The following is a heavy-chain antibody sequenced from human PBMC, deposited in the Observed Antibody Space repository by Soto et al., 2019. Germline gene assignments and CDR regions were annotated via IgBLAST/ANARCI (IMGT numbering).Heavy chain of an antibody. CDR1: GFTFSSYA. V-gene: IGHV3-23*01. CDR3: AKRLPIAAAAPSTKKETPTDTTNYYYYGMDV. Sequence: HPGGSLRLSCAASGFTFSSYAMSWVRQAPGKGLEWVSAISGSGGSTYYADSVKGRFTISRDNSKNTLYLQMNSLRAEDTAVYYCAKRLPIAAAAPSTKKETPTDTTNYYYYGMDVWGQGTTVTVSS. J-gene: IGHJ6*02. D-gene: IGHD6-13*01. CDR2: ISGSGGST.